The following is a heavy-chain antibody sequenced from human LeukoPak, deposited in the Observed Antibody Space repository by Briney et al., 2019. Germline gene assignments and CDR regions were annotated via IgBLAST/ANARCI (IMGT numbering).Heavy chain of an antibody. CDR2: IHIYRGNT. CDR1: GYSSTNYG. J-gene: IGHJ5*02. CDR3: ARDVGITVADSFDR. D-gene: IGHD6-13*01. V-gene: IGHV1-18*01. Sequence: ASVKVSCKASGYSSTNYGISWVRQAPGQGLEWMGWIHIYRGNTNYAQKFQGRVTMTTDTSTSTVYMEVRGPRSDDTAMYYCARDVGITVADSFDRWGQGTLVTVSS.